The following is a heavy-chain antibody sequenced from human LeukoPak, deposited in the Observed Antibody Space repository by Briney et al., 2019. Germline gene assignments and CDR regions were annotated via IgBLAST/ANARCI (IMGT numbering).Heavy chain of an antibody. V-gene: IGHV4-59*01. CDR2: IYYSGST. D-gene: IGHD6-19*01. CDR3: ARALAEDYYYYMDV. Sequence: SETLSLTRTVSGGSISSYYWSWIRQPPGKGLEWIGYIYYSGSTNYNPSLKSRVTISVDTSKNQFSLKLSSVTAADTAVYYCARALAEDYYYYMDVWGKGTTVTVSS. CDR1: GGSISSYY. J-gene: IGHJ6*03.